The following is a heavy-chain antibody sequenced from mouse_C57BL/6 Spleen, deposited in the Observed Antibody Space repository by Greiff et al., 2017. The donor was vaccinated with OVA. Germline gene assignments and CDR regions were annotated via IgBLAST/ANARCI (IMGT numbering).Heavy chain of an antibody. CDR1: GYTFTDYY. D-gene: IGHD2-3*01. J-gene: IGHJ2*01. CDR3: ARRKDGYYVYYFDY. CDR2: INPNNGGT. Sequence: EVQLQQSGPELVKPGASVKISCKASGYTFTDYYMNWVKQSHGKSLEWIGDINPNNGGTSYNQKFKGKATLTVDKSSSTAYMELRSLTSEDSAVYYCARRKDGYYVYYFDYWGQGTTLTVSS. V-gene: IGHV1-26*01.